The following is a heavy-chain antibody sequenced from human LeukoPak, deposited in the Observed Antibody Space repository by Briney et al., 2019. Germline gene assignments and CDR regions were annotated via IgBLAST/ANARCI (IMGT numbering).Heavy chain of an antibody. CDR1: GFTFSNFW. CDR2: IYGDGSFT. CDR3: ARNDYPDYYFDY. Sequence: GGSLRLSCAAFGFTFSNFWMHWVRQAPGKGLVWVALIYGDGSFTRYADSVKGRFTISRDNAKNSLYLQMNSLRAEDTAVYYCARNDYPDYYFDYWGQGTLVTVSS. D-gene: IGHD4-11*01. V-gene: IGHV3-74*01. J-gene: IGHJ4*02.